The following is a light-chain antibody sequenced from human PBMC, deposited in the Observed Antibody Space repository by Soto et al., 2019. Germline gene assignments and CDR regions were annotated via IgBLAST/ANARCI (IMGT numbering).Light chain of an antibody. CDR2: DAS. V-gene: IGKV3-11*01. CDR1: QTVRNN. Sequence: EIVLTQSPSSLSLSPGAIATLSCRASQTVRNNLAWYQQRPGQAPRLLIYDASSRATGIPARFSGSGSGTDFTLTISSLQPEDFATYSCQQSYNSPQTFGRGTKVDIK. J-gene: IGKJ1*01. CDR3: QQSYNSPQT.